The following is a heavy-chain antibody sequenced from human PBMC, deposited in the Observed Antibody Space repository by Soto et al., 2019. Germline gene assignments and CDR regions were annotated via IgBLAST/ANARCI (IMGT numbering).Heavy chain of an antibody. CDR2: MSIGYEKT. D-gene: IGHD5-18*01. J-gene: IGHJ4*02. Sequence: GWSLRLSCVSSVFIFIDYSMAWARQTPEKGLEWISGMSIGYEKTFYGDSVQGRFTVSRDSSQNTVDLQMNSLRVEDTAKYYCVRWDGYGDLWGQGTLVTVSS. CDR1: VFIFIDYS. V-gene: IGHV3-23*01. CDR3: VRWDGYGDL.